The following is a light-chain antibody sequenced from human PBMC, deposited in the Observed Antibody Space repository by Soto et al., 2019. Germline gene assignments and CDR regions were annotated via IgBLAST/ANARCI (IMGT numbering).Light chain of an antibody. V-gene: IGKV1-5*03. J-gene: IGKJ2*01. CDR1: RSVDKW. CDR2: KAS. Sequence: DIQMTQSPSTLSASVGDRVTITCRASRSVDKWLAWYQQKPGKAPKLLIYKASDLESGVPSRFSGSESGTEFTLTISSLQPDDSATYYCQQYFSYNTFGQGTKLEIK. CDR3: QQYFSYNT.